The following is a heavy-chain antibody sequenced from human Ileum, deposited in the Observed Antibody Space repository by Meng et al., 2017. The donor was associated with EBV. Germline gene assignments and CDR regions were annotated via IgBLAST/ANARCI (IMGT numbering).Heavy chain of an antibody. CDR3: ASHPGGNSQYYSSGDDY. J-gene: IGHJ4*02. CDR1: GGSFSGYY. Sequence: GRLLRWGAGLLEPSETLPLTCAVYGGSFSGYYWSWIRQPPGKGLEWIGEINHRGGAFYNPSLKSRVTMSIDTSKNQFSLKLNSVTAADTAVYYCASHPGGNSQYYSSGDDYWGQGALVTVSS. CDR2: INHRGGA. D-gene: IGHD3-22*01. V-gene: IGHV4-34*01.